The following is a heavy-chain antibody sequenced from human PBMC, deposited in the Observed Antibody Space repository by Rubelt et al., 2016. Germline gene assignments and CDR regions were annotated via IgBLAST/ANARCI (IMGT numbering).Heavy chain of an antibody. J-gene: IGHJ4*02. D-gene: IGHD7-27*01. CDR3: ARDLNWAFDY. CDR2: IKQDGSDK. V-gene: IGHV3-7*01. CDR1: GFTFSSYW. Sequence: EVQLVESGGGLVQPGGSLRLSCAASGFTFSSYWMTWVRQAPGKGLEWVANIKQDGSDKFYVDSVKGRFTISRDNAKNSLDLQMNSLRAEDTAVYYCARDLNWAFDYWGQGTLVTVSS.